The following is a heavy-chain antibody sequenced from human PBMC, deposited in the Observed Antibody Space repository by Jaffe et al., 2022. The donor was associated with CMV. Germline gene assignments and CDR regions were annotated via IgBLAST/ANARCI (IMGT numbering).Heavy chain of an antibody. Sequence: QLQLQESGPGLVKPSETLSLTCTVSGGSIRSNSHYWGWIRQPLGKGPEWIAFVYYNGKTYYNPSLESRVTISVDTSKNQFSLKLSSVTAADTAVYYCARTGPTGYFDSNGYSYNWFDPWGQGTLVTVSS. J-gene: IGHJ5*02. CDR3: ARTGPTGYFDSNGYSYNWFDP. CDR2: VYYNGKT. D-gene: IGHD3-22*01. CDR1: GGSIRSNSHY. V-gene: IGHV4-39*01.